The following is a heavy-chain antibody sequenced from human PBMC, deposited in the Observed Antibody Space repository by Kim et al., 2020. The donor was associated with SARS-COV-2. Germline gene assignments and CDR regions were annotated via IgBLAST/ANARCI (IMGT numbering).Heavy chain of an antibody. V-gene: IGHV1-69*04. D-gene: IGHD3-22*01. CDR3: ASTAYYHDSSGYWDAFDI. CDR2: IIPMLGIV. CDR1: GGTFSSYA. Sequence: SVKVSCKASGGTFSSYAINWVRQAPGQGLEWMGRIIPMLGIVNYAQKFQGRVTITADKSTSTAYMDLSSLRSEDTAVYYCASTAYYHDSSGYWDAFDIWGQGTMVTVSP. J-gene: IGHJ3*02.